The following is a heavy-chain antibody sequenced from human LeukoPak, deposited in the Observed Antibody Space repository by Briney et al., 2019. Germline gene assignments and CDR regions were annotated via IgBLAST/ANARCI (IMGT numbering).Heavy chain of an antibody. V-gene: IGHV3-7*03. Sequence: GGSLRLSCAASGFTFSSYWMNWVRQAPGKGLEWVANIKQDGSEKYYVDSVKGRFTISRDNAKNSLYLQMNSLRAEDTAVYYCASLVVVAATDFDYWGQGTLVTVSS. CDR2: IKQDGSEK. J-gene: IGHJ4*02. D-gene: IGHD2-15*01. CDR3: ASLVVVAATDFDY. CDR1: GFTFSSYW.